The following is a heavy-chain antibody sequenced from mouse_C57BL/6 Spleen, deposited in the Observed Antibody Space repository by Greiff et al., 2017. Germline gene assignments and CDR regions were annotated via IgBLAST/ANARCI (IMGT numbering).Heavy chain of an antibody. J-gene: IGHJ3*01. CDR2: IYPGNSDT. Sequence: EVQLQQSGTVLARPGASVKMSCKTSGYTFTSYWMHWVKQRPGQGLEWIGAIYPGNSDTSYNQKFKGKAKLTAVTSASTAYMEHSSLLNEDSAVFYCTRMEYYGSSPWFAYWGQGTMVTVSA. V-gene: IGHV1-5*01. CDR1: GYTFTSYW. CDR3: TRMEYYGSSPWFAY. D-gene: IGHD1-1*01.